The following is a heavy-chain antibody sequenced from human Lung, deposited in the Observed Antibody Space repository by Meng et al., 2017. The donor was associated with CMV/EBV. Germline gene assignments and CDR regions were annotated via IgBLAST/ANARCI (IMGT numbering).Heavy chain of an antibody. J-gene: IGHJ4*02. Sequence: ESXKISXAASGFTFSSYWMHWVRQAPGKGLVWVSRINSDGSSTSYADSVKGRFTISRDNAKNTLYLQMNSLRAEDTAVYYCARDNPYYDFWSGYYGYYFDYWGQGNXVTGSS. D-gene: IGHD3-3*01. V-gene: IGHV3-74*01. CDR2: INSDGSST. CDR1: GFTFSSYW. CDR3: ARDNPYYDFWSGYYGYYFDY.